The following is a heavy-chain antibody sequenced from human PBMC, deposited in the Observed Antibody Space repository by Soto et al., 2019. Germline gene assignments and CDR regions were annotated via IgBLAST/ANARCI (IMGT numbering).Heavy chain of an antibody. J-gene: IGHJ3*02. Sequence: SETLSLTCAVSGASITRTDWCSWIRQPPGKGLEWIGYICHSGSTYYNPSLKSRVTISVDRSKNQFSLKLSSVTAADTAVYYCASTQYGGNSSGAFDIWGQGTMVTVSS. CDR2: ICHSGST. CDR3: ASTQYGGNSSGAFDI. D-gene: IGHD2-21*02. CDR1: GASITRTDW. V-gene: IGHV4-30-2*01.